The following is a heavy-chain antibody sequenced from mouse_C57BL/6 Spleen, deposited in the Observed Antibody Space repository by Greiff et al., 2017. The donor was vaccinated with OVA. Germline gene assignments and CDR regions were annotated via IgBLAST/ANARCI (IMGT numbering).Heavy chain of an antibody. V-gene: IGHV1-26*01. CDR2: INPNNGGT. J-gene: IGHJ2*01. CDR3: ARKTYDGYFDY. D-gene: IGHD2-3*01. Sequence: EVQLQQSGPELVKPGASVKISCKASGYTFTDYYMNWVKQSHGKSLEWIGDINPNNGGTSYNQKFKGKATLTVDKSSSTAYMELRSLTSADSAVYYCARKTYDGYFDYWGQGTTLTVSS. CDR1: GYTFTDYY.